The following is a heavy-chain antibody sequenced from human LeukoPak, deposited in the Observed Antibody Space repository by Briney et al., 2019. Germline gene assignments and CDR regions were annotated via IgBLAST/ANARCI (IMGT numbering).Heavy chain of an antibody. D-gene: IGHD2-21*02. CDR2: IIPHLGIA. Sequence: SVTVPCKASGGTFSSYTISWVRQAPGQGLEWMGRIIPHLGIANYAQKFQRRVTTNADKSTSTAYMELSSLRSEDTAVDYCARTDGEYCGGDCYSDYYFDYWGQGTLVTVSS. V-gene: IGHV1-69*02. J-gene: IGHJ4*02. CDR3: ARTDGEYCGGDCYSDYYFDY. CDR1: GGTFSSYT.